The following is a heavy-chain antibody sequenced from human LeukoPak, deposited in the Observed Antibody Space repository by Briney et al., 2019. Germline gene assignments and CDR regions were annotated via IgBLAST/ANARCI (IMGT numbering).Heavy chain of an antibody. V-gene: IGHV3-23*01. CDR1: GFNFRKYG. Sequence: GGSLRLSCDASGFNFRKYGMTWVRQAPGKGLEWVSSITVDGEDTFYADSVKGRFTISRDDSMNRLFLQMDSLRAEDTAVYFCAKDRYYQSGLDVWGQGTTVIVSS. CDR2: ITVDGEDT. CDR3: AKDRYYQSGLDV. J-gene: IGHJ6*02.